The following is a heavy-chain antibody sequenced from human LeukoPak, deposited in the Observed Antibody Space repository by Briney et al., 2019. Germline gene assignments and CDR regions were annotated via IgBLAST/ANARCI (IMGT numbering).Heavy chain of an antibody. CDR1: GFTFSSYG. J-gene: IGHJ4*02. CDR3: ANGPPSSSWYVGWDY. D-gene: IGHD6-13*01. V-gene: IGHV3-30*02. Sequence: GGSLRLSCAASGFTFSSYGMHWVRQAPGKGLEWVAFIRYDGSNKYYADSVKGRFTISRDNSKNTLHLQMNSLRAEDTAVYYCANGPPSSSWYVGWDYWGQGTLVTVSS. CDR2: IRYDGSNK.